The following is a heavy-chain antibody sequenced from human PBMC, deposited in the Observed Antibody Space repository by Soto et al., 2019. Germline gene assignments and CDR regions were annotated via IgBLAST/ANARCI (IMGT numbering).Heavy chain of an antibody. CDR2: IWYDGSNK. D-gene: IGHD3-10*01. CDR1: GFTFSSYG. Sequence: QVPLVESGGGVVQPGRSLRLSCAASGFTFSSYGMHWVRQAPGKGLEWVAVIWYDGSNKYYADSVKGRFTISRDNXKXPLYLQMNSLRAEDTAVYYCARDTARAMVRIYYGMDVWGQGTTVTVSS. V-gene: IGHV3-33*01. J-gene: IGHJ6*02. CDR3: ARDTARAMVRIYYGMDV.